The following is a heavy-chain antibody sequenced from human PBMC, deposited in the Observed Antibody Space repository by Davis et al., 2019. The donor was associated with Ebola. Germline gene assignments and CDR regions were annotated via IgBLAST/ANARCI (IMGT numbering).Heavy chain of an antibody. V-gene: IGHV3-30*09. Sequence: GESLKISCAASFFPFRIYSMQWIRRPPGKGLEWVSIISYHGNNKYYADSVKGRFAISRDDSKHTLSLQMNSLRPEDTAVYYCARVAALGHFYYMDVWGKGTTVTVSS. CDR1: FFPFRIYS. D-gene: IGHD3/OR15-3a*01. J-gene: IGHJ6*03. CDR3: ARVAALGHFYYMDV. CDR2: ISYHGNNK.